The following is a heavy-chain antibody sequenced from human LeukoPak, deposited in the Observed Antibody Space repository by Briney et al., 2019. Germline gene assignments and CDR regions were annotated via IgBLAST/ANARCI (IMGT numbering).Heavy chain of an antibody. CDR2: IIPIFGTA. CDR3: ARDAGTGGSYLFDY. V-gene: IGHV1-69*13. Sequence: SVKVSCKASGGTFSSYAISWARQAPGQGLEWVGGIIPIFGTANYAQKFQGRVTITADESTSTAYMELSSLRSEDTAVYYCARDAGTGGSYLFDYWGQGTLVTVSS. D-gene: IGHD1-26*01. J-gene: IGHJ4*02. CDR1: GGTFSSYA.